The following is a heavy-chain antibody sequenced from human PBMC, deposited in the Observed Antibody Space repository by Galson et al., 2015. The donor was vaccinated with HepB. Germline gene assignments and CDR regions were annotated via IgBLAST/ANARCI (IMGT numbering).Heavy chain of an antibody. D-gene: IGHD3-22*01. CDR1: GYTLTELS. Sequence: SVKVSCKVSGYTLTELSMHWVRQAPGKGLEWMGGFDPEDGETIYAQKFQGRVTMTEDTSTDTAYMELSSLRSEDTAVYYCASLSGYYYDSSGPNDYWGQGTLVTVSS. V-gene: IGHV1-24*01. CDR3: ASLSGYYYDSSGPNDY. J-gene: IGHJ4*02. CDR2: FDPEDGET.